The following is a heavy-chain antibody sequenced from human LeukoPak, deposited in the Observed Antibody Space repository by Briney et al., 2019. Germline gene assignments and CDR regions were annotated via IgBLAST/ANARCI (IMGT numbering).Heavy chain of an antibody. D-gene: IGHD3-9*01. CDR1: GFTFSSYA. V-gene: IGHV3-23*01. CDR3: ARSDILTGYYKGNFDY. J-gene: IGHJ4*02. Sequence: PGGSLRLSCAASGFTFSSYAMSWVRQAPGKGLEWVSAISGSGGSTYYADSVKGRFTISRDNSKNTLCLQMNSLRAEDTAVYYCARSDILTGYYKGNFDYWGQGTLVTVSS. CDR2: ISGSGGST.